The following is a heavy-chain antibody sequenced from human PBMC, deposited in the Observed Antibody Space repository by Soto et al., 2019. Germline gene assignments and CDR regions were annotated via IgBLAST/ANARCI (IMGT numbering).Heavy chain of an antibody. CDR1: GYTFTSYA. D-gene: IGHD3-9*01. CDR2: INAGNGNT. Sequence: ASVKVSCKASGYTFTSYAMHWVRQAPGQRLEWMGWINAGNGNTKYSQKFQGRVTITRDTSASTAYMELSSLRSEDTAVYYCARDKLRYFDWGDYWGQGTLVTVSS. CDR3: ARDKLRYFDWGDY. V-gene: IGHV1-3*01. J-gene: IGHJ4*02.